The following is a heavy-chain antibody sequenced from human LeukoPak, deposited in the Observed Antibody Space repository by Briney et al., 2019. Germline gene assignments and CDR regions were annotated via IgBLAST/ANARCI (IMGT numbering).Heavy chain of an antibody. J-gene: IGHJ4*02. CDR3: ATGYCSGGSCYARPPAY. V-gene: IGHV3-74*01. Sequence: GGSLRLSCAASGFTFSSYWMRWVRQAPGKGLVWVSRINSDGSSTSYADSVKGRFTISRDNAKNTLYLQMNSLRAEDTAVYYCATGYCSGGSCYARPPAYWGQGTLVTVSS. D-gene: IGHD2-15*01. CDR2: INSDGSST. CDR1: GFTFSSYW.